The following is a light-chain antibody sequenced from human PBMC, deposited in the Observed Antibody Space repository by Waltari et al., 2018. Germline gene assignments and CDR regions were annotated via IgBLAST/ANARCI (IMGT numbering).Light chain of an antibody. CDR1: QSVSSNF. CDR3: QQYGSSPLT. V-gene: IGKV3-20*01. CDR2: GAS. Sequence: EIVLTQSPGTLSLSPGERATLPCRASQSVSSNFLAWYLQKPGQAPRLLIYGASRGAVGIPDRFSGSGSGTDFTLTISRLEPEDFAVYYCQQYGSSPLTFGGGTKVEIK. J-gene: IGKJ4*01.